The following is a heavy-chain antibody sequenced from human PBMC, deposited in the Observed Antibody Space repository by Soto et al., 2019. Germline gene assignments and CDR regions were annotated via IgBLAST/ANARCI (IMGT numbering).Heavy chain of an antibody. Sequence: PGGSLRLSCVASGFAFSTHAMHWVRQAPGKGLEWVAVISFDGSNRYYADSLKGRFTVSRDNSRNTLYLQIDNLRPDDTAVYYCAREKVIVASPYCDYWGQGALVTVSS. J-gene: IGHJ4*02. CDR3: AREKVIVASPYCDY. V-gene: IGHV3-30-3*01. D-gene: IGHD5-12*01. CDR1: GFAFSTHA. CDR2: ISFDGSNR.